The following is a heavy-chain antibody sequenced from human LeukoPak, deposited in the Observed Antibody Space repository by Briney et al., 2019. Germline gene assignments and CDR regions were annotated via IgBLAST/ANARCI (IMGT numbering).Heavy chain of an antibody. J-gene: IGHJ4*02. Sequence: PGGSLRLSCAASGFTFSDYYMDWVRQPPGKRLEWVGRIRIRSKGYTTDYGASVKGRFTVSRDDSKNSVYLQMSSLQTEDTALYYCVRDFLWSYDYWGQGTLVTVSS. V-gene: IGHV3-72*01. CDR1: GFTFSDYY. CDR3: VRDFLWSYDY. CDR2: IRIRSKGYTT. D-gene: IGHD1-26*01.